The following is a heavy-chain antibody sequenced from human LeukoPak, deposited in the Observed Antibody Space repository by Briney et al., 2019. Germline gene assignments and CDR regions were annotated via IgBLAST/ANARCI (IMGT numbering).Heavy chain of an antibody. CDR2: IWYDGSNK. CDR3: ARDVYGDGYNSFDY. J-gene: IGHJ4*02. CDR1: GFTFDDYA. V-gene: IGHV3-33*08. D-gene: IGHD5-24*01. Sequence: GGSLRLSCAASGFTFDDYAMHWVRQAPGKGLEWVAVIWYDGSNKYYADSVKGRFTISRDNSKNTLYLQMNSLRAEDTAVYYCARDVYGDGYNSFDYWGLGILVTVSS.